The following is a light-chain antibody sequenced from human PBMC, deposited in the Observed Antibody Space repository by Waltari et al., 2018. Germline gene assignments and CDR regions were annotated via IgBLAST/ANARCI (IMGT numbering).Light chain of an antibody. V-gene: IGKV3-20*01. J-gene: IGKJ3*01. Sequence: EIVLTQSPGTLSSSPGETVNISCRASQNINQRSLAWYRQTPGQAPGLLIFETSETATGIPDRFSGSGSGTEFTLTISRLEPEDFAVYYCQHYGRSATFGPGTKLEIK. CDR1: QNINQRS. CDR3: QHYGRSAT. CDR2: ETS.